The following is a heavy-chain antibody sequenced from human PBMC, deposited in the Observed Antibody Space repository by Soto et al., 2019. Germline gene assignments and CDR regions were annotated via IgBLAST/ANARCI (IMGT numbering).Heavy chain of an antibody. J-gene: IGHJ5*02. Sequence: LSLTCAVSGGSISSSNWWSWVRQPPGKGLEWIGEIYHSGSTNYNPSLKSRVTISVDKSKNQFSLKLSSVTAADTAVYYCARDSPRQGLGHNWFDPWGQGTLVTVSS. V-gene: IGHV4-4*02. CDR3: ARDSPRQGLGHNWFDP. CDR2: IYHSGST. CDR1: GGSISSSNW. D-gene: IGHD6-19*01.